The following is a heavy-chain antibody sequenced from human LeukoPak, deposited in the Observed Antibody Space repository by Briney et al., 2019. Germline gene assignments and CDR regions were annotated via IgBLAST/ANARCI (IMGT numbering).Heavy chain of an antibody. J-gene: IGHJ4*02. D-gene: IGHD3-3*01. CDR3: AREFLYYDFWSGYYTGVFDY. Sequence: RTSETLSLTCTVSGGSISSYYWSWIRQPPGKGLEWIGYIYYSGSTNYNPSLKSRVTISVDTSKNQFSLKLSSVTAADTAVYYCAREFLYYDFWSGYYTGVFDYWGQGTLVTVSS. V-gene: IGHV4-59*01. CDR2: IYYSGST. CDR1: GGSISSYY.